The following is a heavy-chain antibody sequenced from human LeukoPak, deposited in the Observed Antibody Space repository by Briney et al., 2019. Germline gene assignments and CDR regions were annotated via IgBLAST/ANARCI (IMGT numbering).Heavy chain of an antibody. CDR3: LSGSYILAPY. V-gene: IGHV3-21*01. CDR2: IGVGSSNYT. Sequence: PGGSLRLSCAASGFRFSRYSMNWVRQAPGKGLEWVSSIGVGSSNYTYYADSVKCRFTISRDDAKTSVYLQMNRLRVEDSAVYFCLSGSYILAPYWGQGVVVTVSS. D-gene: IGHD1-26*01. J-gene: IGHJ4*02. CDR1: GFRFSRYS.